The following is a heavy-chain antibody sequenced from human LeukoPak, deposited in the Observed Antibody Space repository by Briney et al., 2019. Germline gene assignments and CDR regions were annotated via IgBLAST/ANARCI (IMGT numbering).Heavy chain of an antibody. J-gene: IGHJ4*02. Sequence: SETLSLTCTVSGDSISGSTSYWSWIRQHPGKGLEWIGYTYYSGSTNYSPSLRSRMTISIDTSKNQFSLKLSSVTAADTAVYYCARGPFYLYWGQGTLVTVSS. D-gene: IGHD3-3*01. CDR2: TYYSGST. V-gene: IGHV4-31*03. CDR3: ARGPFYLY. CDR1: GDSISGSTSY.